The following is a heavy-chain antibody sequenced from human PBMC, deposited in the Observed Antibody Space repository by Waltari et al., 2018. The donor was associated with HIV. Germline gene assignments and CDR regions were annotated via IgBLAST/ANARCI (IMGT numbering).Heavy chain of an antibody. Sequence: QVQLQESGPGLVKPSQTLSLTCTVSGGSISSYGYYWSWIRQYPGKGLEWIGYISNSGSTYYNPSLKSRDTISVDTSKNQFSLKLSSVTAADTAVYYCAREGGSSSYDYWGQGTLVTVSP. D-gene: IGHD2-15*01. CDR2: ISNSGST. J-gene: IGHJ4*02. V-gene: IGHV4-31*03. CDR1: GGSISSYGYY. CDR3: AREGGSSSYDY.